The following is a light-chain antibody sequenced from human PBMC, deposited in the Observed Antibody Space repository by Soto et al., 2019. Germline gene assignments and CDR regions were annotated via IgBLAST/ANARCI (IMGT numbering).Light chain of an antibody. Sequence: LTQSPAILSLSPGERATLSCTASQSVDTYIAWYQQRPGQPPRLLIHDTSHRASGVPARFRGSGSGTDFTLTITSREPEDFAVYFCQQRRNWVSFGPGTRL. CDR1: QSVDTY. J-gene: IGKJ3*01. CDR2: DTS. CDR3: QQRRNWVS. V-gene: IGKV3-11*01.